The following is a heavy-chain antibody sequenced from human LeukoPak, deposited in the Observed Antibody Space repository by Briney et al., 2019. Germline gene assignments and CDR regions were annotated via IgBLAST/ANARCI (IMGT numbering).Heavy chain of an antibody. CDR1: GFTFSSYS. J-gene: IGHJ5*02. V-gene: IGHV3-48*04. Sequence: GSLRLSCAASGFTFSSYSMNWVRQAPGKGLEWVSYISSSSSTIYYADSVKGRFTISRDNAKNSLYLQMNSLRAEDTAVYYCARDTGFGEMRFDPWGQGTLVTVSS. D-gene: IGHD3-10*01. CDR3: ARDTGFGEMRFDP. CDR2: ISSSSSTI.